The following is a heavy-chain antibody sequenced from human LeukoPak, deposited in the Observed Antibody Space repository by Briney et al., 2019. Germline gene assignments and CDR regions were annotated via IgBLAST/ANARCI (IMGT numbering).Heavy chain of an antibody. CDR3: ARDLDRYCSGGSCYSALHY. CDR1: GYTFTSYG. V-gene: IGHV1-18*01. CDR2: VSAYNGNT. D-gene: IGHD2-15*01. J-gene: IGHJ4*02. Sequence: GASVKVSCKASGYTFTSYGISWVRQAPGQGLEWMGWVSAYNGNTNYAQKLQGRVTMTTDTSTSTAYMELRSLRSDDTAVYYCARDLDRYCSGGSCYSALHYWGQGTLVTVSS.